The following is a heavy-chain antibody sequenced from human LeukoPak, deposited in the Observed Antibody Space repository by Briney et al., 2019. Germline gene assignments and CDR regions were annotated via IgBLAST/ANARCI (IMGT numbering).Heavy chain of an antibody. V-gene: IGHV3-21*01. CDR3: ARGYCSGGSCYEAFDI. CDR2: ISSGSSYI. CDR1: GFTFSSYS. D-gene: IGHD2-15*01. J-gene: IGHJ3*02. Sequence: GGSLRLSCAASGFTFSSYSMNWVRQAPGKGLEWVSSISSGSSYIYYADSVKGRFTISRDNAKNSLYLQMNSLRAEDTAVYYCARGYCSGGSCYEAFDIWGQGTMVTVSS.